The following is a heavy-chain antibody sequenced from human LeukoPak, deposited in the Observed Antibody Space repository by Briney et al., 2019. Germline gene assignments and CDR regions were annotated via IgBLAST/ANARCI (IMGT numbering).Heavy chain of an antibody. J-gene: IGHJ4*02. CDR2: IIPILGIA. D-gene: IGHD4-23*01. CDR1: GGTFSSYA. V-gene: IGHV1-69*04. Sequence: GSSVKVSCKASGGTFSSYAISWVRQAPGQGLEWMGRIIPILGIANYAQKFQGRVTITADKSTSTAYMELSSLRSEDTAVYYCAAGTTVVTPVRGGDYRGQGTLVTVSS. CDR3: AAGTTVVTPVRGGDY.